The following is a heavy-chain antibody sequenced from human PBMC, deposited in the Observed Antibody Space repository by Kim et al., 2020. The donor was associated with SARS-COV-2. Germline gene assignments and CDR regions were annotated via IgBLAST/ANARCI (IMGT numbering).Heavy chain of an antibody. D-gene: IGHD2-2*01. CDR3: APYCSSTSCYDAFDI. V-gene: IGHV3-9*01. CDR2: ISWNSGSI. Sequence: GGSLRLSCAASGFTFGDYAMHWVRQAPGKGLEWVSGISWNSGSIGYADSVKGRFTISRDNAKNSLYLQMNRLRAEDTALYYCAPYCSSTSCYDAFDIWGQGTMVTVSS. CDR1: GFTFGDYA. J-gene: IGHJ3*02.